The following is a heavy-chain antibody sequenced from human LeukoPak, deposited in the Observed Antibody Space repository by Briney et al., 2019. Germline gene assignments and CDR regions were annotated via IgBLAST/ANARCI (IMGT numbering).Heavy chain of an antibody. D-gene: IGHD4-17*01. J-gene: IGHJ4*02. CDR3: ARVKIRMTTVTTPDY. CDR1: GYTFTSYG. CDR2: ISAYNGNT. V-gene: IGHV1-18*01. Sequence: ASVRVSCKASGYTFTSYGISWVRQAPGQGLEWMGWISAYNGNTNYAQKLQGRVTMTTDTSTSTAYMELRSLRSDDTAVYYCARVKIRMTTVTTPDYWGQGTLVTVSS.